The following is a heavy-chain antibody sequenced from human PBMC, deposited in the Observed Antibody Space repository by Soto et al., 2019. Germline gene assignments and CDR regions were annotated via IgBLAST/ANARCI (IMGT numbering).Heavy chain of an antibody. V-gene: IGHV3-23*01. Sequence: EVQLLESGGGLVQPGESLRLSCAASGFTFSNYAMSWVRQAPGKGLEWVSGIDGGGGNTYYADSVKGRFAISRDNSKSTLYLQMNSLRAEDTALYYCAKDARGCAGGTYYSTNWGQGTLVTVSS. J-gene: IGHJ4*02. CDR3: AKDARGCAGGTYYSTN. CDR1: GFTFSNYA. CDR2: IDGGGGNT. D-gene: IGHD2-8*02.